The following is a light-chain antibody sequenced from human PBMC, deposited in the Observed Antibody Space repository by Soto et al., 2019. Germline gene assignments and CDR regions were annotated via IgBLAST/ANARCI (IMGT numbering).Light chain of an antibody. CDR3: QQNYRATPWT. V-gene: IGKV1-39*01. CDR1: QSISRY. J-gene: IGKJ1*01. Sequence: DIQMTQSPSSLSASVGDRVTITCRASQSISRYLNWYQHKPGKAPKLLIYAASSLQSGVPSRFSGSGSGTDFTLNISSLQPDDFATYYCQQNYRATPWTFGQGTKVDIK. CDR2: AAS.